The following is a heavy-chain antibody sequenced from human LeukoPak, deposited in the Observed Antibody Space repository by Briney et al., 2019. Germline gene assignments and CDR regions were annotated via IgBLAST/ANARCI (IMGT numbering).Heavy chain of an antibody. CDR2: IYHSGST. CDR1: GYSISSGYY. Sequence: SETLSLTCTVSGYSISSGYYWAWIRQPPGKGLEWIGSIYHSGSTYYNPSLKSRVTISIDTSKSQFSLNLSSVTAADTAVYFCARDPDYYDPGYWGQGTLVTVSS. D-gene: IGHD3-22*01. CDR3: ARDPDYYDPGY. J-gene: IGHJ4*02. V-gene: IGHV4-38-2*02.